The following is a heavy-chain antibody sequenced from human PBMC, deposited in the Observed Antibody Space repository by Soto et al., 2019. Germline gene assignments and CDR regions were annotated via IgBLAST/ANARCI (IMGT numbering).Heavy chain of an antibody. CDR3: AHRLVLMVYAELAPDACDI. CDR1: GFSLSTRGVG. D-gene: IGHD2-8*01. V-gene: IGHV2-5*02. Sequence: QITLKESGPPLVKPTQTLTLTCTFSGFSLSTRGVGVGWIRQPPGKALEWLALIYWDDDKRYSPSLKSRLTITKDTSKNQGVLTMTNMDPVDTATYYCAHRLVLMVYAELAPDACDIWCQGTMVSVSS. CDR2: IYWDDDK. J-gene: IGHJ3*02.